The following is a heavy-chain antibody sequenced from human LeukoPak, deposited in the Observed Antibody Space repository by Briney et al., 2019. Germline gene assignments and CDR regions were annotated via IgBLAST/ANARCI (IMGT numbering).Heavy chain of an antibody. CDR2: IGKDGSGN. CDR3: ARVLDYYATDQ. CDR1: GFSLSRYW. V-gene: IGHV3-7*01. D-gene: IGHD3/OR15-3a*01. Sequence: GGSLRLSCVASGFSLSRYWMSWVRQAPGKGLEWVANIGKDGSGNHYVDSVEGRFTISRDNAKNSLYLQMNSLRADDTAVYYCARVLDYYATDQWGQGTLVTVSS. J-gene: IGHJ5*02.